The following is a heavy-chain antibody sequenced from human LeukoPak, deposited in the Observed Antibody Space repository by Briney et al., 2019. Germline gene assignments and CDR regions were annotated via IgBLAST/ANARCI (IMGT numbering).Heavy chain of an antibody. D-gene: IGHD4-17*01. CDR2: IWYDGTNK. CDR1: GFTFSSYG. CDR3: ARGPMTTVTTDLVGDY. J-gene: IGHJ4*02. V-gene: IGHV3-33*01. Sequence: SGGSLRLSCAASGFTFSSYGMHWVRQAPGKGLEWVAVIWYDGTNKYYADSVKGRFTISRDNSKNTLYMQMNSLRAEDTAVYYCARGPMTTVTTDLVGDYWGQGTLVTVSS.